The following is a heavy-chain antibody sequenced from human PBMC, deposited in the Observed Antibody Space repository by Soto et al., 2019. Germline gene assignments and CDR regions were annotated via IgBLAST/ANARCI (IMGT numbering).Heavy chain of an antibody. J-gene: IGHJ5*02. V-gene: IGHV4-31*03. D-gene: IGHD2-15*01. CDR2: IYYSGST. Sequence: PSETLSLTCTVSGGSISSGGYCWSWIRQHPGKGLEWIGYIYYSGSTYYNPSLKSRVTISVDTSKNQFSLKLSSVTAADTAVYYCARGVVVVVASNWFDPWGQGTLVTVSS. CDR3: ARGVVVVVASNWFDP. CDR1: GGSISSGGYC.